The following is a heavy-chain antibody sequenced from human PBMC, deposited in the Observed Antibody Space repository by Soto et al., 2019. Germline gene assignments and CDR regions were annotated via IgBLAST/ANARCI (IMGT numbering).Heavy chain of an antibody. J-gene: IGHJ6*03. CDR1: GGSISSYY. CDR2: IYYSGST. Sequence: SETLSLTCTVSGGSISSYYWSWIRQPPGKGLEWIGYIYYSGSTNYNPSLKSRVTISVDTSKNQFSLKLSSVTAADTAVYYCARDLLNYGSGFYYYYMDVWGKGTTVTVSS. V-gene: IGHV4-59*01. CDR3: ARDLLNYGSGFYYYYMDV. D-gene: IGHD3-10*01.